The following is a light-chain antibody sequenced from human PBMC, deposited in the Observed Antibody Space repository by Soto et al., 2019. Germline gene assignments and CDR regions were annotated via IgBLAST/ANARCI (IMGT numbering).Light chain of an antibody. CDR2: GGS. CDR3: PCQDFQSSLVYC. J-gene: IGKJ2*03. V-gene: IGKV3-20*01. Sequence: EIVLTQSPVTLSLSPGERATLSCRASQSVTNTYLAWYQQKPGQSPRLIIYGGSNRASGFPDRFSGGGSGTDFTLTISRLEPEDSAVYYCPCQDFQSSLVYCFGQGTKLEIK. CDR1: QSVTNTY.